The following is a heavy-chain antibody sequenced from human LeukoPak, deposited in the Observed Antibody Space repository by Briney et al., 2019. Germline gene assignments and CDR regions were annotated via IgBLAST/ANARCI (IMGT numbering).Heavy chain of an antibody. CDR2: INTDTRGT. Sequence: GGSLRLSCAASGFTFTDYWMHWVRQVPGKGLVWVSIINTDTRGTYYADSVKGRFTISRANAKSTLYLQMDSLRAEDTAVYYCARAGAYHFDNWGQGTLVTASS. J-gene: IGHJ4*02. V-gene: IGHV3-74*01. CDR3: ARAGAYHFDN. D-gene: IGHD3-16*01. CDR1: GFTFTDYW.